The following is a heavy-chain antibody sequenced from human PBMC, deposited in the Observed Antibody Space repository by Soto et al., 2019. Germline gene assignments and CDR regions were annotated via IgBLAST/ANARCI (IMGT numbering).Heavy chain of an antibody. CDR3: AAELGFGKLSVV. Sequence: QVQVVQSGVEVRRTGSSVKVSCKASEDTFKNCVISWVRQAPGQGLEWMGGIIPLFGTTDFAQRFQGRLTITTDESTTTAYMELSRLRSEDTATYYCAAELGFGKLSVVWGQGTTVIVSS. D-gene: IGHD3-10*01. J-gene: IGHJ6*02. CDR2: IIPLFGTT. V-gene: IGHV1-69*01. CDR1: EDTFKNCV.